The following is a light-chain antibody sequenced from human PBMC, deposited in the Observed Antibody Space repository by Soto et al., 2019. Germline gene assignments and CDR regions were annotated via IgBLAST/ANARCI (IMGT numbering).Light chain of an antibody. Sequence: DIQMTQSPSSLSASVGDRVTITCRASQSISSYLNWYREKPGKAPKLLIYAASRLQSGVPSRFSGSGSGTDFTLTISSLQPEDFATYYCQQSSSTPWTFGQGTKVEI. CDR2: AAS. J-gene: IGKJ1*01. CDR3: QQSSSTPWT. CDR1: QSISSY. V-gene: IGKV1-39*01.